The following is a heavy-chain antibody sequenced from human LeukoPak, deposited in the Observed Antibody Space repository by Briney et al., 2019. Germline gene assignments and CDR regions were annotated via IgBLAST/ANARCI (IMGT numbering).Heavy chain of an antibody. CDR2: FDPEDGET. Sequence: ASVKVSCKVSGYTLTELSMHWVRPAPGKGLEWMGGFDPEDGETIYAQKFQGRVTMTEDTSTDTAYMELSSLRSEDTAVYYCATAGGSSWSFDYWGQGTLVTVSS. J-gene: IGHJ4*02. D-gene: IGHD6-13*01. V-gene: IGHV1-24*01. CDR3: ATAGGSSWSFDY. CDR1: GYTLTELS.